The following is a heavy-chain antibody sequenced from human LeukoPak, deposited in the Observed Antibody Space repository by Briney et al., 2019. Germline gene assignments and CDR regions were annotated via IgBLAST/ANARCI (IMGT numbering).Heavy chain of an antibody. Sequence: GGSLRLSCAASGFTFSDYYMSWVRQAPGKGLEWVSAISGSGGSTYYADSVKGRFTISRDNSKNTLYLQMNSLRAEDTAVYCCAKARQWLAPFDYWGQGTLVTVSS. V-gene: IGHV3-23*01. CDR1: GFTFSDYY. D-gene: IGHD6-19*01. J-gene: IGHJ4*02. CDR2: ISGSGGST. CDR3: AKARQWLAPFDY.